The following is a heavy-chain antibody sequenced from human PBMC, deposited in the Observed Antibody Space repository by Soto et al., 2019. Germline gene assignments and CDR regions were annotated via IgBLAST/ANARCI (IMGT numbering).Heavy chain of an antibody. CDR1: GGSISSSSYY. Sequence: PSETLSLTCTVSGGSISSSSYYWGWIRQPPGKGLEWIGSIYYSGSTYYNPSLKSRVTISVDTSKNQFSLKLSSVTAADTAVYYCARHEYCSGGSCYPVRFFFDYWGQGTLVTVSS. V-gene: IGHV4-39*01. CDR2: IYYSGST. J-gene: IGHJ4*02. D-gene: IGHD2-15*01. CDR3: ARHEYCSGGSCYPVRFFFDY.